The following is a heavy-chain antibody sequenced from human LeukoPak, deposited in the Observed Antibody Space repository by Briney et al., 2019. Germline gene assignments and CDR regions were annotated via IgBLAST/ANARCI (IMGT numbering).Heavy chain of an antibody. CDR3: AASPSFLWSYYYYGMDV. CDR1: GGSISSYY. D-gene: IGHD3-3*01. Sequence: SETLSLTCTVSGGSISSYYWSWIRQPPGKGLEWIGYIYYSGSTNYNPSLKSRVTISVDTSKNQFSLKLSSVTAADTAVYYCAASPSFLWSYYYYGMDVWGQGTTVTVSS. CDR2: IYYSGST. J-gene: IGHJ6*02. V-gene: IGHV4-59*01.